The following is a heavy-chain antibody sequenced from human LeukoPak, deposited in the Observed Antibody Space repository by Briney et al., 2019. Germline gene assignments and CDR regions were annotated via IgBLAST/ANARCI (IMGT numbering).Heavy chain of an antibody. CDR1: GYSISSGYY. D-gene: IGHD2-15*01. V-gene: IGHV4-38-2*02. CDR3: ARTLRNRYCSGGSCYVDY. Sequence: SETLSLTCTVSGYSISSGYYWGWIRQPPGKGLEWIGSIYHSGSTYYNPSLKSRVTISVDTSKNQFSLKLSSVTAADTAVYYCARTLRNRYCSGGSCYVDYWGQGTLVTVSS. J-gene: IGHJ4*02. CDR2: IYHSGST.